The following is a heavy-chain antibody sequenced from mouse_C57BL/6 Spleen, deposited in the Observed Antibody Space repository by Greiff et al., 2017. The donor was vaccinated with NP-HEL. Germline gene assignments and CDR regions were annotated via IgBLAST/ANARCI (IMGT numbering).Heavy chain of an antibody. Sequence: VQLQQSGPELVKPGASVKISCKASGYAFSSSWMNWVKQRPGKGLEWIGRIYPGDGDTNYNGKFKGKATLTADKASSTAYMQLSSLTSEDSAVYFCARETLYYGSTPYAMDYWGQGTSVTVSS. D-gene: IGHD1-1*01. V-gene: IGHV1-82*01. CDR1: GYAFSSSW. CDR3: ARETLYYGSTPYAMDY. J-gene: IGHJ4*01. CDR2: IYPGDGDT.